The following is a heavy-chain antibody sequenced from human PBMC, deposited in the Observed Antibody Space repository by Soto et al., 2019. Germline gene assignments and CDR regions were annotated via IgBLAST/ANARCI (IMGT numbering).Heavy chain of an antibody. CDR2: ISYDGSNK. V-gene: IGHV3-30*18. CDR3: AKDSXDSSGYYYVTYYYGMDV. J-gene: IGHJ6*02. CDR1: GFTFSSYG. D-gene: IGHD3-22*01. Sequence: PGGSLRLSCAASGFTFSSYGMHWVRQDPGKGLEWVAVISYDGSNKYYADSVKGRFTISRDNSKNTLYLQMNSLRAEDTAVYYCAKDSXDSSGYYYVTYYYGMDVWGQGTTVTVSS.